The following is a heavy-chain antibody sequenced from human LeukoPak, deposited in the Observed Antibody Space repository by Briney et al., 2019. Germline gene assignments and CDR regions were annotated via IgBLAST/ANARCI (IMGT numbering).Heavy chain of an antibody. Sequence: PSETLSLTCAVYGGSFSGYYWSWIRQPPGKGLEWIGEINHSGSTNYNPSLKSRVTISVDTSKNQFSLKLSSVTAADTAVYYCASSIFGVVITYFDYWGQGTLVTVSS. J-gene: IGHJ4*02. CDR2: INHSGST. CDR1: GGSFSGYY. V-gene: IGHV4-34*01. CDR3: ASSIFGVVITYFDY. D-gene: IGHD3-3*01.